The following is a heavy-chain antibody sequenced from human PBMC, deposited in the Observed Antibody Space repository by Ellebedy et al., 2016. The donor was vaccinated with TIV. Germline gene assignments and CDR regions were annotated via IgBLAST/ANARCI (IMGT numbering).Heavy chain of an antibody. V-gene: IGHV5-51*01. CDR1: GYSFTSYW. J-gene: IGHJ4*02. CDR2: IYPGDSDT. CDR3: ARRGDSDFDS. D-gene: IGHD4-17*01. Sequence: GESLKISCEGSGYSFTSYWIGWVRQMPGKGLEFMAIIYPGDSDTRFSPSLQGQVSISADKSTSTAYLQWSSLKASDTAMYYCARRGDSDFDSWGQGTVVTVSP.